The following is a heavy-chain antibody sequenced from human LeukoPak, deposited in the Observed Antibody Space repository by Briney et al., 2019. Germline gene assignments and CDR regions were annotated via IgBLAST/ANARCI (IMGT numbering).Heavy chain of an antibody. CDR2: IIPIFGTA. Sequence: SVKVSCKASGYTFTSYYMHWVRQAPGQGLEWMGGIIPIFGTANYAQKFQGRVTITTDESTSTAYMELSSLRSEDTAVYYCAAGLELRDYYYYYMDVWGKGTTVTVSS. CDR1: GYTFTSYY. J-gene: IGHJ6*03. CDR3: AAGLELRDYYYYYMDV. D-gene: IGHD1-7*01. V-gene: IGHV1-69*05.